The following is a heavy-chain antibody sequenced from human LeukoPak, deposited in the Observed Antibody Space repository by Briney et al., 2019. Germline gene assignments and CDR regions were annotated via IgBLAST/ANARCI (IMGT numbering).Heavy chain of an antibody. Sequence: ASVTVSCKASGYTFTGYYMHWVRQAPGQGLEWMGWINPNSGGTNYAQKFQGRVTMTRDTSISTAYMELSRLRSDDTAVYYCARGLGYCSGGSCYYYFDYWGQGTLVTVSS. CDR1: GYTFTGYY. D-gene: IGHD2-15*01. CDR2: INPNSGGT. V-gene: IGHV1-2*02. CDR3: ARGLGYCSGGSCYYYFDY. J-gene: IGHJ4*02.